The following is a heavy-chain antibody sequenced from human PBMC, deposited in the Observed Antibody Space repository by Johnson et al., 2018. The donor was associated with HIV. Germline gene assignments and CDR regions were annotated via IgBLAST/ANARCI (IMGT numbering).Heavy chain of an antibody. CDR1: ALTFNKAW. J-gene: IGHJ3*02. V-gene: IGHV3-11*04. Sequence: QVQLVESGGGLVQPGGSLRLSCAASALTFNKAWMSWVRQAPGKGLEWVSYISSSGSTIYYADSVKGRFTISRDNAKNSLYLQMNSLRAEDTAVYYCARGGTAYWDRVSAFDIWGQGTMVTVSS. CDR3: ARGGTAYWDRVSAFDI. D-gene: IGHD2-8*02. CDR2: ISSSGSTI.